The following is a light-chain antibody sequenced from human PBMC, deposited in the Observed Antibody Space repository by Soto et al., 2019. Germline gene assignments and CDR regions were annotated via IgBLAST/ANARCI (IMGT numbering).Light chain of an antibody. Sequence: SYELTQPPSVSVSPGQXXRITCSGDALPKQYAYWYQQKPGQAPVLVIYKDSERPSGIPERFSGSSSGTTVTLTISGVQAEDEADYYCQSADSSGTVVFGGGTKLTVL. CDR1: ALPKQY. V-gene: IGLV3-25*03. CDR2: KDS. J-gene: IGLJ2*01. CDR3: QSADSSGTVV.